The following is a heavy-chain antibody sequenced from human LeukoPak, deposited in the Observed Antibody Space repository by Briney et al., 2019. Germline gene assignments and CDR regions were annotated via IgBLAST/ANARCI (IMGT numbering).Heavy chain of an antibody. V-gene: IGHV4-59*01. Sequence: SETLSLTCTVSGGSISTYFWSWIRQPPGKGLEWIGYIYYSGSTNYNPSLKSRVTISVDTSKNQFSLKLSSVTAADTAVYYCARSHGDYHRALDYWGQGTLVTVSS. J-gene: IGHJ4*02. D-gene: IGHD4-17*01. CDR1: GGSISTYF. CDR2: IYYSGST. CDR3: ARSHGDYHRALDY.